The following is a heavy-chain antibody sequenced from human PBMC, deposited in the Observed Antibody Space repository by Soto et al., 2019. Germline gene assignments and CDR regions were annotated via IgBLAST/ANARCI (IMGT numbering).Heavy chain of an antibody. Sequence: TLSLTCTVSGGSISSGVYYWSWIRQHPGKGLEWIGYIYYSGSTHYNPSLKSRVTISVDTSKNQFSLKLSSVTAADTAVYYCATRTDYYYGSGSLGGMDVWGQGTTVTVSS. J-gene: IGHJ6*02. V-gene: IGHV4-31*03. CDR3: ATRTDYYYGSGSLGGMDV. D-gene: IGHD3-10*01. CDR2: IYYSGST. CDR1: GGSISSGVYY.